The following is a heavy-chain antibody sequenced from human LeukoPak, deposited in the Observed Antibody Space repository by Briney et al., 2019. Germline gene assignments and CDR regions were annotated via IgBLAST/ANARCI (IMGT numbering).Heavy chain of an antibody. CDR1: GGSISSGGYS. J-gene: IGHJ6*02. Sequence: SQTLSLTCAVSGGSISSGGYSWSWIRQPPGKGLEWIGYIYHSGSTYYNPSLKSRVTISVDRSKNQFSLKLSSVTAADTAVYYCARGYIVVVPAAIYSYYYYYGMDVWGQGTTVTVPS. D-gene: IGHD2-2*02. CDR3: ARGYIVVVPAAIYSYYYYYGMDV. V-gene: IGHV4-30-2*01. CDR2: IYHSGST.